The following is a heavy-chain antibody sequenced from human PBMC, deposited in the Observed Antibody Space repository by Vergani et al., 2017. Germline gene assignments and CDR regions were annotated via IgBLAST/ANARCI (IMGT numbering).Heavy chain of an antibody. CDR2: INWTSDSI. CDR3: VKDIAASGNYWYFDL. Sequence: EVQLVEAGGGLVQPGRFLRPSCAASGFIFDDYGMHWVRQAPGKGLEWVSGINWTSDSIAYVDSVKGRFTISRYNAKNSLYLKMNSLRGEDKALYYCVKDIAASGNYWYFDLWGRGTLVTVSS. CDR1: GFIFDDYG. J-gene: IGHJ2*01. D-gene: IGHD6-13*01. V-gene: IGHV3-9*01.